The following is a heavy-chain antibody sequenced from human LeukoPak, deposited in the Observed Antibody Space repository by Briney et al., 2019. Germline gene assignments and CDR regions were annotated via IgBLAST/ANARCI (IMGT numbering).Heavy chain of an antibody. CDR3: ARDSPYSAVAGTLDY. CDR1: GFTFSSYA. D-gene: IGHD6-19*01. Sequence: PGRSLRLSCAASGFTFSSYAMHWVRQAPGKGLEWVAVISYDGSNKYYADSVKGRFTISRDNSKNTLYLQMNSLRAEDTAVYYCARDSPYSAVAGTLDYWGQGTLVTVSS. V-gene: IGHV3-30-3*01. CDR2: ISYDGSNK. J-gene: IGHJ4*02.